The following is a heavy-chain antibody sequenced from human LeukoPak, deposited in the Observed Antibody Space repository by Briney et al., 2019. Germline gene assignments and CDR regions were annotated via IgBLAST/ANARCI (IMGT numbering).Heavy chain of an antibody. V-gene: IGHV4-61*02. D-gene: IGHD3-22*01. CDR2: IYTSGSN. Sequence: SETLSLTCTVSGGSISSGSYYWSWIRQPAGKGREWIGRIYTSGSNNYNPSLKSRVTISVDTSKNQFSLKLSSVTAADMAVYYCARDGYYDSSGYSWGQGTLVTVSS. CDR1: GGSISSGSYY. CDR3: ARDGYYDSSGYS. J-gene: IGHJ4*02.